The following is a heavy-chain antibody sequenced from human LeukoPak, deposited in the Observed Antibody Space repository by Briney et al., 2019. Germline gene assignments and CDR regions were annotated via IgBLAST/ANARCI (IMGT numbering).Heavy chain of an antibody. CDR3: TTVGAYYYGSGSYYNGDY. CDR1: GFTFSSYG. D-gene: IGHD3-10*01. Sequence: PGGSLRLSCAASGFTFSSYGMHWVRQAPGKGLEWVGRIKSKTDGGTTDYAAPVKGRFTISRDDSKNTLYLQMNSLKTEDTAVYYCTTVGAYYYGSGSYYNGDYWGQGTLVTVSS. J-gene: IGHJ4*02. V-gene: IGHV3-15*01. CDR2: IKSKTDGGTT.